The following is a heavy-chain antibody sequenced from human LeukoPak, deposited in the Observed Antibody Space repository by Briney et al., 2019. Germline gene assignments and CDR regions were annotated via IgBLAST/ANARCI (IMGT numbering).Heavy chain of an antibody. J-gene: IGHJ6*02. Sequence: PGRSLRLSCAASGFTFDEHAMHWVRQVPGKGLEWVSGITWNSNSLGYADSVKGRFTISRDNAKNSAYLQMNSLRVEDTALYFCAKDIGGGSSGTPLYYYYGMDVWGQGTTVTVSS. D-gene: IGHD3-10*01. CDR3: AKDIGGGSSGTPLYYYYGMDV. CDR2: ITWNSNSL. CDR1: GFTFDEHA. V-gene: IGHV3-9*01.